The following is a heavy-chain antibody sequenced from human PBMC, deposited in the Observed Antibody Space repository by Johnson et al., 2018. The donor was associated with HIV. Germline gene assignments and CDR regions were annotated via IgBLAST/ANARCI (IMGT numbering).Heavy chain of an antibody. V-gene: IGHV3-30*18. Sequence: QVQLVESGGGVVQPGRSLRLSCAASGFTFSSYGMHWVRQAPGKGLEWVAVISYDGSNKYYVDSVKGRFTISRDNSKNTMYLQMNSLRAEDTALYYCAKGERGYSSSSDAFDIWGQGTMVTVSS. CDR2: ISYDGSNK. D-gene: IGHD6-6*01. CDR3: AKGERGYSSSSDAFDI. CDR1: GFTFSSYG. J-gene: IGHJ3*02.